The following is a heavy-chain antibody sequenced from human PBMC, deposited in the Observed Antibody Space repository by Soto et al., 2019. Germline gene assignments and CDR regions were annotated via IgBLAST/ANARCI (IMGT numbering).Heavy chain of an antibody. V-gene: IGHV3-15*07. D-gene: IGHD5-18*01. CDR3: TTGYVTSAIHDGK. Sequence: PGGSLRLSCAASGFSFSSAWMNWVRQAPGKGLEWVGRIKSKRNGETTDYAAPVKGRYIITRDDSKSTLYLQINSLKSEDTGVYYCTTGYVTSAIHDGKWGQGTLVTVSS. CDR2: IKSKRNGETT. CDR1: GFSFSSAW. J-gene: IGHJ4*02.